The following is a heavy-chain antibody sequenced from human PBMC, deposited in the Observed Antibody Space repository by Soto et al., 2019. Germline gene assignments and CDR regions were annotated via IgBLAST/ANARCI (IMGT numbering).Heavy chain of an antibody. D-gene: IGHD3-22*01. CDR3: AGTYYYDSSGYAVI. CDR1: GGSFSGYY. Sequence: SETLSLTCAVYGGSFSGYYWSWIRQPPGKGLEWIGEINHSGSTNYNPSLKSRVTISVDTSKNQFSLKLSSVTAADTAVYYCAGTYYYDSSGYAVIWGQGTLVTVSS. J-gene: IGHJ4*02. V-gene: IGHV4-34*01. CDR2: INHSGST.